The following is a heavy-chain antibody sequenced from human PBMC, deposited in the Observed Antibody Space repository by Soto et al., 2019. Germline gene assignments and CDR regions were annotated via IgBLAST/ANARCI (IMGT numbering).Heavy chain of an antibody. CDR2: IYYSGST. CDR1: GGSISSGGYY. J-gene: IGHJ4*02. CDR3: ARDQVGAYDY. Sequence: SETLSLTCTVSGGSISSGGYYWSWIRQPPGKGLEWIGYIYYSGSTNYNPSLKSRVTISVDTSKNQFSLKLSSVTAADTAVYYCARDQVGAYDYWGQGTLVTVSS. V-gene: IGHV4-61*08. D-gene: IGHD1-26*01.